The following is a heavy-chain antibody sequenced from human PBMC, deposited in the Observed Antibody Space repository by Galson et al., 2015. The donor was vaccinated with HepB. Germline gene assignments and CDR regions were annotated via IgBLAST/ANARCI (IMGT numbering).Heavy chain of an antibody. CDR2: ISWNSGSI. CDR1: GFTFDDYA. J-gene: IGHJ4*02. D-gene: IGHD6-19*01. Sequence: SLRLSCAASGFTFDDYAMHWVRQAPGKGLEWVSGISWNSGSIGYADSVKGRFTISRDNAKNSLYLQMNSLRAEDTALYYCAKDSLHEQWLVRGGYFDYWGQGTLVTVSS. CDR3: AKDSLHEQWLVRGGYFDY. V-gene: IGHV3-9*01.